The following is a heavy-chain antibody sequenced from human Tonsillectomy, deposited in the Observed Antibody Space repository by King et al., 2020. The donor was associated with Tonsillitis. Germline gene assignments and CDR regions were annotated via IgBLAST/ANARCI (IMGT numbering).Heavy chain of an antibody. CDR3: AKDLIDYYDSSGYLDY. CDR1: GFTFSTFD. V-gene: IGHV3-30*18. CDR2: ISYDGSNK. Sequence: VQLVESGGGVVQPGRSLRLSCAASGFTFSTFDIHWVRQAPGKGLEWVAVISYDGSNKYYVDSVKGRFTISRDNSKNTLYLQMNRLRAEDTAVYFCAKDLIDYYDSSGYLDYWGQGTLVTVSS. J-gene: IGHJ4*02. D-gene: IGHD3-22*01.